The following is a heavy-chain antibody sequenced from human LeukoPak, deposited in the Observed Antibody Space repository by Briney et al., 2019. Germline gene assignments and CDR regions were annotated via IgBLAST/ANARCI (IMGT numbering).Heavy chain of an antibody. V-gene: IGHV3-74*01. CDR1: GXTFSSYW. D-gene: IGHD2-8*01. Sequence: TGGSLRLSCAASGXTFSSYWMHWVRQAPGKGLVWVSHINSDGSSTNYADSVKGRFTISRDNAKNTVYLQMNSLRAEDTAVYYCATSRTFDYWGQGTLVTVSS. J-gene: IGHJ4*02. CDR2: INSDGSST. CDR3: ATSRTFDY.